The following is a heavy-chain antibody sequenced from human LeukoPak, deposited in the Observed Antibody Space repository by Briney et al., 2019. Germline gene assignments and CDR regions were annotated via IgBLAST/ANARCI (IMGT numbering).Heavy chain of an antibody. Sequence: GGSLRLSCAASGFTFSSYWMTWVRQAPGKGLEWVANIKQDGGEKYYVDSVKGRFTISRDNAKNSLYLQMNSLRAGDTAVYYCAKGNYDFWSGYPGLSYFDYWGQGTLVTVSS. V-gene: IGHV3-7*03. J-gene: IGHJ4*02. D-gene: IGHD3-3*01. CDR1: GFTFSSYW. CDR3: AKGNYDFWSGYPGLSYFDY. CDR2: IKQDGGEK.